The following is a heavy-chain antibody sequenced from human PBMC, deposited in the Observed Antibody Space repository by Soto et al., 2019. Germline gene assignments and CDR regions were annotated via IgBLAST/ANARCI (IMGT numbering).Heavy chain of an antibody. J-gene: IGHJ5*02. CDR3: ARACGFLEWLLSRGVPIPYNWFDP. D-gene: IGHD3-3*01. Sequence: QVQLQQWGAGLLKPSETLSLTCAVYGGSFSGYYWSWIRQPPGKGLEWIGEINHSGSTNYNPSLKSRVTISVDTSKNQFSLKLSSVTAADTAVYYCARACGFLEWLLSRGVPIPYNWFDPWGQGTLVTVSS. CDR2: INHSGST. CDR1: GGSFSGYY. V-gene: IGHV4-34*01.